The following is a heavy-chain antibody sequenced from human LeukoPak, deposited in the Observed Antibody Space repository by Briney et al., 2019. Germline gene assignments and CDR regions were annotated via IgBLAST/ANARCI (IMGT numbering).Heavy chain of an antibody. D-gene: IGHD2-2*02. J-gene: IGHJ3*02. V-gene: IGHV1-2*02. CDR3: AREGAYCSSTSCYRSGAFDI. Sequence: GSVKVSCKASGYTFTGYYMHWVRQAPGQGLEWMGWINPNSGGTNYAQKFQGRVTITRHTSINTAYMELSRLTSDATAVYYCAREGAYCSSTSCYRSGAFDIWGQGTMVTVSS. CDR1: GYTFTGYY. CDR2: INPNSGGT.